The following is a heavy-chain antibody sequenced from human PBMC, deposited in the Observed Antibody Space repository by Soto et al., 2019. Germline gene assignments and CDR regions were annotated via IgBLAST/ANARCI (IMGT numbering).Heavy chain of an antibody. V-gene: IGHV4-59*08. Sequence: SETLSLTCTVSGGSISSYYWSWIRQPPGKGLEWIGYIYYSGSTNYNPSLKSRVTISVDTSRNQFSLKLSSVTAADTAVYYCARRWGRTFDYWGQGTLVTVSS. CDR3: ARRWGRTFDY. CDR1: GGSISSYY. CDR2: IYYSGST. J-gene: IGHJ4*02. D-gene: IGHD7-27*01.